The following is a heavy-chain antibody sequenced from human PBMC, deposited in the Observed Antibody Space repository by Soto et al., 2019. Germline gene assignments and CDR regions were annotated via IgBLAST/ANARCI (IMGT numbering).Heavy chain of an antibody. D-gene: IGHD3-22*01. CDR3: ARDYYDSSCYYYRPH. CDR2: IYYSGST. CDR1: GGSISSGDYY. J-gene: IGHJ4*02. V-gene: IGHV4-30-4*01. Sequence: SETLSLTCTVSGGSISSGDYYWSWIRQPPGKGLEWIGYIYYSGSTYYNPSLKSRVTISVDTSKNQFSLKLSSVTAADTAVYYCARDYYDSSCYYYRPHWGQGTLVTVSS.